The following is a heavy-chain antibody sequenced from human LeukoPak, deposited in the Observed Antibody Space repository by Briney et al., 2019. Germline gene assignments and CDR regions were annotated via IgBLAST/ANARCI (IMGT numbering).Heavy chain of an antibody. CDR3: ARAGQPAAYYFDY. V-gene: IGHV4-34*01. CDR1: GGSFSGYY. Sequence: SETLSLTCAVYGGSFSGYYWSWIRQPPGKGLEWIGEINHSGSTNYNPSLKSRVTISVDTSKNQFSLKLSSVTAADTAVYYCARAGQPAAYYFDYWGQGTLVTVSS. CDR2: INHSGST. J-gene: IGHJ4*02. D-gene: IGHD6-13*01.